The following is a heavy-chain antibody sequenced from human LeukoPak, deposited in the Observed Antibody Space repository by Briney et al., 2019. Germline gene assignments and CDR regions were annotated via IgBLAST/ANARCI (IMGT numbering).Heavy chain of an antibody. CDR1: RYTFTAHY. CDR2: INPNTRVA. CDR3: ASVDSGTAYLSYDY. D-gene: IGHD3/OR15-3a*01. V-gene: IGHV1-2*02. J-gene: IGHJ4*02. Sequence: ASVKVSSKASRYTFTAHYVCGLRHAPGQGLEWMAWINPNTRVANFAQKFQGRVNLHRQTSIRTAYMELSRLTYDDTALYYCASVDSGTAYLSYDYWGQGPLVSVSS.